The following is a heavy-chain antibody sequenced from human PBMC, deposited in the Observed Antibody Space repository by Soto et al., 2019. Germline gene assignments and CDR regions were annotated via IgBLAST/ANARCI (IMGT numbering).Heavy chain of an antibody. CDR3: ARDHYDFWSGYFGYYYYYMDV. Sequence: GSLRLSCAASGFTVSSNYMSWVRQAPGKGLEWVSVIYSGGSTYYADSVKGRFTISRDNSKNTLYLQMNSLRAEDTAAYYCARDHYDFWSGYFGYYYYYMDVWGKGTTVTVSS. D-gene: IGHD3-3*01. J-gene: IGHJ6*03. CDR1: GFTVSSNY. CDR2: IYSGGST. V-gene: IGHV3-66*01.